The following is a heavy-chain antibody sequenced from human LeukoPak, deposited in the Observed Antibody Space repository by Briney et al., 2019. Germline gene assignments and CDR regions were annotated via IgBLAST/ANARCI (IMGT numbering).Heavy chain of an antibody. Sequence: GGSLRLSCAASGFIFTKYDMHWVRHVTGRGLEWVSGIDRDGVTYYSDSVKGRFTMSRENGENSVYPQLNSLRAGDTAVYFCARENLEYGDYAIDYWGQGILVTVSS. CDR3: ARENLEYGDYAIDY. V-gene: IGHV3-13*01. CDR1: GFIFTKYD. D-gene: IGHD4-17*01. CDR2: IDRDGVT. J-gene: IGHJ4*02.